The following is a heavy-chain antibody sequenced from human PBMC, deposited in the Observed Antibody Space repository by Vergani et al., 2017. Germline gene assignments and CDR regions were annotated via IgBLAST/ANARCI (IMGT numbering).Heavy chain of an antibody. CDR3: ARNRAIELAGRMHYYYSIDV. D-gene: IGHD3-16*01. V-gene: IGHV4-39*01. Sequence: QLQLQESGPGLVKPSETLSLTCAVSGVSIKSRSYYWGWIRPSPGKGLEWIGSIYDNGNTYYNPSLKSRVAISVDTSKNQVSLNLGSVTAADTAVYYCARNRAIELAGRMHYYYSIDVWGQGTTVTVSS. CDR1: GVSIKSRSYY. CDR2: IYDNGNT. J-gene: IGHJ6*02.